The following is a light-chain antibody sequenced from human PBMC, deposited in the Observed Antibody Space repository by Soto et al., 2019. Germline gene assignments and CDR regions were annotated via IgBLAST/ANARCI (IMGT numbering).Light chain of an antibody. CDR1: QSVSSS. J-gene: IGKJ4*01. CDR2: GAS. V-gene: IGKV3-15*01. CDR3: QQRSNWPLT. Sequence: EVVMTQSPATLSMSPGERATLSCSASQSVSSSLAWYQQKPGQAPRLLIYGASTRATGIPDRFSGSGSETEFTLTISSLQAEDFAIYYCQQRSNWPLTFGGGTKVEIK.